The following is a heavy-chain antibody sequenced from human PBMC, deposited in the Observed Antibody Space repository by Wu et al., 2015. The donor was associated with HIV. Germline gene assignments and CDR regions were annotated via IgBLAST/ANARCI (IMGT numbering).Heavy chain of an antibody. Sequence: QVQLVQSGAEVKKPGASVKVSCKASGYTFTGYYMHWVRQAPGQGLEWMGWINPNSGGTNYAQKFQGRVTMTRDTSISTAYMELSRLRSDDTAVYYCARDSPYMVRGGGWSFDYWGQGTLVTVSS. V-gene: IGHV1-2*02. J-gene: IGHJ4*02. CDR2: INPNSGGT. CDR3: ARDSPYMVRGGGWSFDY. D-gene: IGHD3-10*01. CDR1: GYTFTGYY.